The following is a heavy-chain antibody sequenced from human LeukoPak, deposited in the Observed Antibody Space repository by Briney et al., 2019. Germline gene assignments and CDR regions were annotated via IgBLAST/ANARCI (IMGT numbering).Heavy chain of an antibody. CDR1: GFTFSSYS. V-gene: IGHV3-21*01. D-gene: IGHD6-19*01. J-gene: IGHJ4*02. Sequence: PRGSLRLSCAASGFTFSSYSMNWVRQAPGKGLEWVSSISSSSSYIYYADSVKGRFTISRDNAKNSLYLQMNSLRAEDTAVYYCARAFGSGWYYFDYWGQGTLVTVSS. CDR2: ISSSSSYI. CDR3: ARAFGSGWYYFDY.